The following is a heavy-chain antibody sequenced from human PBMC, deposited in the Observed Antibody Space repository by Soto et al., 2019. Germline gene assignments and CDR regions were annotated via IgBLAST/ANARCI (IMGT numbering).Heavy chain of an antibody. J-gene: IGHJ4*02. Sequence: PGGSLSLSCAASGFTFSSFAMHWVRQAPGKGLEYISYISSSSSTIYYADSVKGRFTISRDNAKNSLYLQMNSLRDEDTAVYYCARDAGYSYGPFDYWGQGALVTVSS. CDR2: ISSSSSTI. V-gene: IGHV3-48*02. D-gene: IGHD5-18*01. CDR3: ARDAGYSYGPFDY. CDR1: GFTFSSFA.